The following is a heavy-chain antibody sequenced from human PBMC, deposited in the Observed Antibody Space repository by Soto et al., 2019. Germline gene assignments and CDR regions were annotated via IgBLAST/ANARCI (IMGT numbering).Heavy chain of an antibody. V-gene: IGHV4-39*01. CDR3: ASQRYFDWLLLTL. D-gene: IGHD3-9*01. Sequence: PSETLSLTCTVSGGSISSSSYYWGWIRQPPGKGLEWIGSIYYSGSTYYNPSLKSRVTISVDTSKNQFSLKLSSVTAADTAVYYCASQRYFDWLLLTLWGQGTLVTVSS. CDR1: GGSISSSSYY. CDR2: IYYSGST. J-gene: IGHJ4*02.